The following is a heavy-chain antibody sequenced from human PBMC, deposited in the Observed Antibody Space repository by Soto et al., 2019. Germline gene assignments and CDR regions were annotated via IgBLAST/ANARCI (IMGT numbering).Heavy chain of an antibody. V-gene: IGHV4-34*01. CDR2: INHSGST. J-gene: IGHJ4*02. CDR3: ARDHDYSNYNFDY. CDR1: GGSFSGYY. D-gene: IGHD4-4*01. Sequence: PSETLSLTCAVYGGSFSGYYWSWIRQPPGKGLEWIGEINHSGSTNYNPSLKSRVTISVDTSKNQFSLKLSSVTAADTAVYYCARDHDYSNYNFDYWGQGTLVTVSS.